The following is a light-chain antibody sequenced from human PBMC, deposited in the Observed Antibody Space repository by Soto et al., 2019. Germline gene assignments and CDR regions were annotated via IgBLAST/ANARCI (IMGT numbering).Light chain of an antibody. J-gene: IGKJ2*03. CDR2: DAS. Sequence: DLQMTHTPSSQSAPVGDRVTITCQASQDTKNYLNWYQHKPRKAPKLLIYDASNLETGVPSRFSGSGSGTDFTFTITNLQLEDIATYYCQQYDNFPRFGQRTKVDI. CDR3: QQYDNFPR. CDR1: QDTKNY. V-gene: IGKV1-33*01.